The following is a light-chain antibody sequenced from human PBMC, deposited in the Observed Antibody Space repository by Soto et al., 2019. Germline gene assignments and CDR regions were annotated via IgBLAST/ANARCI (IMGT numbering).Light chain of an antibody. CDR3: QQYYSSPDT. CDR1: QSLLYSFNNKNY. CDR2: WAS. J-gene: IGKJ2*01. V-gene: IGKV4-1*01. Sequence: DIVMTQSPDSLAVSLGERATINCKSSQSLLYSFNNKNYLAWYQHKPGQPPKVLIYWASTRESGVPDRFSGSGSGTDFNLTISSLRAEDVAVYYCQQYYSSPDTFGQGTKLEIK.